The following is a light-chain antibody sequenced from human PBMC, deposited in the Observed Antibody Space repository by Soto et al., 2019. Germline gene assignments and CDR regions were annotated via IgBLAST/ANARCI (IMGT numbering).Light chain of an antibody. J-gene: IGKJ2*01. CDR3: HQRINWPYT. Sequence: EIVLTLSPATLSLSPGERATLSCRASQSVSSYLIWYQQKPGQAPRLLIYDASNRATGIPARFSGSGSGTDFSLTISSLEPEDFAVYYCHQRINWPYTFGQGTKLEIK. CDR2: DAS. V-gene: IGKV3-11*01. CDR1: QSVSSY.